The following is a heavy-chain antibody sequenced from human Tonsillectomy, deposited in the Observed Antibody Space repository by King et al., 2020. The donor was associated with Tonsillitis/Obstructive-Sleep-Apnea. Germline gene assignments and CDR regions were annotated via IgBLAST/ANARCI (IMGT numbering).Heavy chain of an antibody. Sequence: VQLQESGPGLVKPSETLSLTCNVSGGSISSYYWSWIRQPPGKGLEWIGYFYYNGNTNYNPSLKSRVTISVDTSKNQLSLKLSSVTAADTAVYYCARGYYYDSGWFDPWGQGTLVTVSS. D-gene: IGHD3-22*01. CDR3: ARGYYYDSGWFDP. J-gene: IGHJ5*02. CDR1: GGSISSYY. CDR2: FYYNGNT. V-gene: IGHV4-59*01.